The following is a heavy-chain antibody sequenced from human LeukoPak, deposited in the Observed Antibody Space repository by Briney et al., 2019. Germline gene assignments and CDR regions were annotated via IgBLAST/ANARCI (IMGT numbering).Heavy chain of an antibody. Sequence: GGSLRLSCAASGFTFSSYGMQWVRQAPGKGREWVAVIWYDGSNKYYADSVKGRFTISRDNSKNTLYLQMNSLRAEDTAVYYCARDGMEQQLVGRYNWFDPWGQGTLVTVSS. V-gene: IGHV3-33*01. CDR3: ARDGMEQQLVGRYNWFDP. CDR1: GFTFSSYG. J-gene: IGHJ5*02. D-gene: IGHD6-13*01. CDR2: IWYDGSNK.